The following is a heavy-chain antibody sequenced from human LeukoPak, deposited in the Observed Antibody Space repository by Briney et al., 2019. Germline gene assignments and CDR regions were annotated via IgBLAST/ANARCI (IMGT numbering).Heavy chain of an antibody. Sequence: GSSVKVSYKPSGGTFSSYAISWVRQAPGQGLEWMEGIIPIFGTANYAQKFQGRVTITADKSTSTAYMELSRLRSEDTAVYYCARGLWSRGQNRYFDLWGRGTLVPVSS. CDR2: IIPIFGTA. V-gene: IGHV1-69*06. D-gene: IGHD3-3*01. J-gene: IGHJ2*01. CDR1: GGTFSSYA. CDR3: ARGLWSRGQNRYFDL.